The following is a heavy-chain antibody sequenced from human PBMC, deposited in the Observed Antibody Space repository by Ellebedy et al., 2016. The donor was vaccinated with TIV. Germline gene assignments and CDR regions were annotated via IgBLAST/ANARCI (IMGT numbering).Heavy chain of an antibody. D-gene: IGHD6-19*01. J-gene: IGHJ4*02. Sequence: MPSETLSLTCTVSGGSISSYYWSWIRQPPGKGLEWIGYIYYSGSTNYNPTLKSQVTISVDTSKNQFSLKLSSVTAADKGVYYCASWGIAVVGTGGGDYWGQGTLVTVSS. CDR2: IYYSGST. CDR1: GGSISSYY. V-gene: IGHV4-59*08. CDR3: ASWGIAVVGTGGGDY.